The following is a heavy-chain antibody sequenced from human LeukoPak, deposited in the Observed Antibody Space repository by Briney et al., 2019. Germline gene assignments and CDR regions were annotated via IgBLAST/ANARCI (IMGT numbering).Heavy chain of an antibody. D-gene: IGHD6-13*01. CDR2: ISGSGGST. V-gene: IGHV3-23*01. CDR3: AKDGYSSSWYYFDY. J-gene: IGHJ4*02. CDR1: GFTFSSYA. Sequence: PGGSLRLSCAASGFTFSSYAMSWVRQAPGKGLEWVSAISGSGGSTYYADSVKGRFTISRDNSKNTLYLQMNSLRAEDTAVHYCAKDGYSSSWYYFDYWGQGTLVTVSS.